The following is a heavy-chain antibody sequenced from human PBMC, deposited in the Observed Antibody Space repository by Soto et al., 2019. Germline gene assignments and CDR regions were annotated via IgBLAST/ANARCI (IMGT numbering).Heavy chain of an antibody. CDR2: IYYSGST. J-gene: IGHJ6*02. D-gene: IGHD3-9*01. CDR1: GGSISSGGYS. Sequence: SETLSLTCAVSGGSISSGGYSWSWIRQPPGKGLEWIGYIYYSGSTYYNPSLKSRVTISVDTSRNQFSLKLSSVTAAATAVYYCARDGSVWDILTGAYYYGMDVWGQGTTVTVSS. V-gene: IGHV4-31*11. CDR3: ARDGSVWDILTGAYYYGMDV.